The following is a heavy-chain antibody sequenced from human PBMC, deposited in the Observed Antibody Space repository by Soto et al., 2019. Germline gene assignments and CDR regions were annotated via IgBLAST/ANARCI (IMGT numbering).Heavy chain of an antibody. V-gene: IGHV3-30-3*01. CDR2: ISYDGSNK. CDR1: GFTFSSYA. CDR3: ARDPMTTVTFFDY. D-gene: IGHD4-17*01. J-gene: IGHJ4*02. Sequence: QVQLVESGGGVVQPGRSLRLSCAASGFTFSSYAMHWVRQAPGEGLEWVAVISYDGSNKYYADSVKGRFTISRDNSKNTLYLQMNSLRAEDTAVYYCARDPMTTVTFFDYWGQGTLVTVSS.